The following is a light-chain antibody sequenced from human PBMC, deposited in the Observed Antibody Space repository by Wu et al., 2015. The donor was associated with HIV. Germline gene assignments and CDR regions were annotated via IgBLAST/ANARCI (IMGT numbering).Light chain of an antibody. J-gene: IGKJ2*03. V-gene: IGKV1-5*03. CDR1: QSIDHW. CDR3: QHYKTNQYS. Sequence: DIQMTQSPSTLSASVGDRVTITCRASQSIDHWLAWYQQKPGKAPKLLIYKVSNLQSGVPSRFSGSGSGTEFTLTISSLQPDDFATYYCQHYKTNQYSFGQGTKLEIK. CDR2: KVS.